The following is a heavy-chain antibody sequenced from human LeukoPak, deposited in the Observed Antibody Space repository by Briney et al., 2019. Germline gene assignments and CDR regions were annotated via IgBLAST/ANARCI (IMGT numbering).Heavy chain of an antibody. Sequence: GGSLRLSCAASGFTFSSYAMNWVRQAPGKGLEWVSVISGSGGSTYYADSVKGRFTISRDNSKNTLYLQMNSLRAEDTAVYYCAKAAMAQYCSGGSCYSHYWGQGTLVTVSS. CDR1: GFTFSSYA. CDR3: AKAAMAQYCSGGSCYSHY. J-gene: IGHJ4*02. D-gene: IGHD2-15*01. V-gene: IGHV3-23*01. CDR2: ISGSGGST.